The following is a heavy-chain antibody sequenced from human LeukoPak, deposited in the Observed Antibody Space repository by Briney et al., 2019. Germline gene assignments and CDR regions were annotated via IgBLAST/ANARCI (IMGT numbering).Heavy chain of an antibody. CDR3: ATIATSPSGYYYFDY. CDR2: IYHSGST. D-gene: IGHD3-3*01. V-gene: IGHV4-30-2*01. Sequence: SETLSLTCAVSGGSISSGGYSWSWIRQPPGKGLEWIGYIYHSGSTYYNPSLKSRVTISVDRSKNQFSLKLSSVTAAVTVVYYSATIATSPSGYYYFDYWGQGTLVTVSS. CDR1: GGSISSGGYS. J-gene: IGHJ4*02.